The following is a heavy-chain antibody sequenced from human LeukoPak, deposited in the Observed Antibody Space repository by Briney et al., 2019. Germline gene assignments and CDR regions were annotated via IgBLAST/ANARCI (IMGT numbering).Heavy chain of an antibody. V-gene: IGHV1-2*02. J-gene: IGHJ5*02. D-gene: IGHD5-12*01. CDR1: GYTFTGYY. CDR3: ARDQRWLQFGDWFDP. CDR2: INPNSGGT. Sequence: EASVKVSCKASGYTFTGYYMHWVRQAPGQGLEWMGWINPNSGGTNYAQKFQGRVTMTRDTSISTAYMELSRLRSDDTAVYYCARDQRWLQFGDWFDPWGQGTLVTVSS.